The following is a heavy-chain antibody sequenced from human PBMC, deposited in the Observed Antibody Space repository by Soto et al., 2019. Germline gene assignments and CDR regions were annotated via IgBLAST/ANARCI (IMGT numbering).Heavy chain of an antibody. J-gene: IGHJ4*02. Sequence: GESLKISCAASGFTFSGSAMHWVRQASGKGLEWVGRIRSKTNNYATAYAASGKGRFTISRDDSKNTEYLRMSSLTIDATAVYYCTGRAVLSTVTPDYWGQGTLVTVSS. V-gene: IGHV3-73*01. D-gene: IGHD4-4*01. CDR3: TGRAVLSTVTPDY. CDR2: IRSKTNNYAT. CDR1: GFTFSGSA.